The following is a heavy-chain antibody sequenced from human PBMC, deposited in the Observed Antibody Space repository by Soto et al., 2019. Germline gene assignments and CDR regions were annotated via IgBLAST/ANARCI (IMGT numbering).Heavy chain of an antibody. CDR1: GDSVSSNSAA. J-gene: IGHJ6*02. V-gene: IGHV6-1*01. Sequence: PSQTLSLTCAISGDSVSSNSAAWNWIRQSPSRGLEWLGRTYYRSKWYNDYAVSVKSRITINPDTSKNQFSLQLNSVTPEDTAVYYCARDRPEVVVVPAAHGDYYYYGMDVWGQGTTVTVSS. D-gene: IGHD2-2*01. CDR3: ARDRPEVVVVPAAHGDYYYYGMDV. CDR2: TYYRSKWYN.